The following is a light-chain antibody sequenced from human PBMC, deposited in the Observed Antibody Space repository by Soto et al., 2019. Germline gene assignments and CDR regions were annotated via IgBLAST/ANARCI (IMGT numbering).Light chain of an antibody. J-gene: IGKJ1*01. CDR3: QQYNNWPWT. V-gene: IGKV3-15*01. Sequence: ELVMTPSEVTLSVSPASISKISCLASQSVSSNLAWYQQKPGQAPRLLIYGASTRATGIPARFSGSGSGTEFTLTISSLQSEDFAVYYCQQYNNWPWTFGEGTKVDIK. CDR2: GAS. CDR1: QSVSSN.